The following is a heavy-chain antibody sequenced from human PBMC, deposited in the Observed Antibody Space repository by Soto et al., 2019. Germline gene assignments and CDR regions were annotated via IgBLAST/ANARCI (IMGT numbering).Heavy chain of an antibody. CDR3: ARETEVVAAKGKAFDI. Sequence: GGSLRLSCAASGFTFSSYSMNWVRQAPGKGLEWVSSISSSSSYIYYADSVKGRFTISRDNAKNSLYLQMNSLRAEDTAVYYCARETEVVAAKGKAFDIWGQGTMVTVSS. D-gene: IGHD2-15*01. CDR2: ISSSSSYI. J-gene: IGHJ3*02. CDR1: GFTFSSYS. V-gene: IGHV3-21*01.